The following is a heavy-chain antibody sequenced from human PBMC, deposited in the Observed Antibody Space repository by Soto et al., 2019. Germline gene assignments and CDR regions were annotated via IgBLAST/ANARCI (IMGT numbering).Heavy chain of an antibody. D-gene: IGHD6-19*01. CDR1: GDSVSSTSTA. V-gene: IGHV6-1*01. CDR2: TYYRSKWYS. J-gene: IGHJ4*02. Sequence: SQTLSLTFVISGDSVSSTSTAWSCIRQSPSRGLEWLGRTYYRSKWYSDYAVSVKSRITINPDTSKNQFSLQLNSVTPEDTAVYYCARGSYYSGWVWGQGTLVTSPQ. CDR3: ARGSYYSGWV.